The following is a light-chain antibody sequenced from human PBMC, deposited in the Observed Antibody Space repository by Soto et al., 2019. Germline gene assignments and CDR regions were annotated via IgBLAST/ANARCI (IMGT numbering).Light chain of an antibody. J-gene: IGKJ1*01. Sequence: DIQMTQSPSTLSASVGDRVTITCRASQSIITSLARYQQKPGKAPKLLIYKASSLQSGVPSRFSGSGSGTEFTLTISSLQPDDFATYYCQQYNSYSRTFGQGTKVDMK. CDR2: KAS. CDR3: QQYNSYSRT. CDR1: QSIITS. V-gene: IGKV1-5*03.